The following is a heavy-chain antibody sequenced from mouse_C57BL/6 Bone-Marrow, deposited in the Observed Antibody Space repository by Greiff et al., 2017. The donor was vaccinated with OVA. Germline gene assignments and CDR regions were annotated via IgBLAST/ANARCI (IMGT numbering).Heavy chain of an antibody. CDR3: ARGDYGSSHWYFDV. CDR2: IYPRSGNT. CDR1: GYTFTSYG. J-gene: IGHJ1*03. D-gene: IGHD1-1*01. Sequence: QVQLQQSGAELARPGASVKLSCKASGYTFTSYGISWVKQRTGQGLEWIGEIYPRSGNTYYNEKFKGKATLTADESSSTAYMELRSLTSEDSAVYFCARGDYGSSHWYFDVWGTGTTVTVSS. V-gene: IGHV1-81*01.